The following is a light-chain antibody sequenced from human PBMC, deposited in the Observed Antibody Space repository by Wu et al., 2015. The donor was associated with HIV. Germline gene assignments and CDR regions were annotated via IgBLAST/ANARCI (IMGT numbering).Light chain of an antibody. CDR2: ASS. J-gene: IGKJ2*01. Sequence: EIVLTQSPGTLALSPGERATLSCRASQSVSSSYLAWYQQKPGQAPRLLIYASSHRATGVPDRFSVSGSGTDFTLTITRLEPEDFAMYYCQQYDSSPYTFGQGTKLEIK. CDR1: QSVSSSY. V-gene: IGKV3-20*01. CDR3: QQYDSSPYT.